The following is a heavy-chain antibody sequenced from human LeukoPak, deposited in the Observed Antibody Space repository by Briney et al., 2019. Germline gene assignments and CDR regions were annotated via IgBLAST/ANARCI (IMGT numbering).Heavy chain of an antibody. Sequence: ASVKVSCKASGYTFTGYYMHWVRQAPGQGLEWMGWINPNSGGTNYAQKFQGRVTMTRDTSISTAYMELSRLRSDDTAVYYCTRDYVEPRGHWFDAWGQGTLVSVSS. CDR3: TRDYVEPRGHWFDA. J-gene: IGHJ5*02. CDR2: INPNSGGT. D-gene: IGHD1-1*01. V-gene: IGHV1-2*02. CDR1: GYTFTGYY.